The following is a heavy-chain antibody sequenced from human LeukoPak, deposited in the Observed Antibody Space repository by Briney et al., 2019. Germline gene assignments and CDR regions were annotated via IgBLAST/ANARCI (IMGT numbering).Heavy chain of an antibody. V-gene: IGHV3-23*01. CDR3: ANESPFLDY. Sequence: PGGSLRLSCAASGFTFTTYAMTWVRQAPGKGLEWVSVISGSGGSTYYADSVKGRFTISRDNSKNTLYLQMHSLRAADTAVYYCANESPFLDYWGQGTLVTVSS. CDR2: ISGSGGST. J-gene: IGHJ4*02. CDR1: GFTFTTYA.